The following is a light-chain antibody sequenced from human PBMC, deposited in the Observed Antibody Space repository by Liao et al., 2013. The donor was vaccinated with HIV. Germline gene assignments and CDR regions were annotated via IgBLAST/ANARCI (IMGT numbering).Light chain of an antibody. Sequence: SYDLTQPPSVSVPPGQTATITCTGDRLGDKYASWYQQKSGQSPVLVITYDSDRPSGIPERFSGSHSGNTATLTITRVEAGDEADYYCQVWDSSSEHPYVFGTGTKVTVL. CDR3: QVWDSSSEHPYV. V-gene: IGLV3-1*01. CDR1: RLGDKY. CDR2: YDS. J-gene: IGLJ1*01.